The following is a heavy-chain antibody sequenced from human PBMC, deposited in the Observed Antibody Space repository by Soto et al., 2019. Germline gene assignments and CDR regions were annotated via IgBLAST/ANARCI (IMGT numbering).Heavy chain of an antibody. D-gene: IGHD3-3*01. V-gene: IGHV4-30-4*01. J-gene: IGHJ6*02. CDR1: GGSISSGDYY. Sequence: SETLSLTCTVSGGSISSGDYYWSWIRQPPGKGLEWIGYIYYSGSTYYNPSLKSRVTISVDTSKNQFSLKLSSVTAADTAVYYCARRGYDFWSGYYYYGMDVWGQGTTVTVSS. CDR3: ARRGYDFWSGYYYYGMDV. CDR2: IYYSGST.